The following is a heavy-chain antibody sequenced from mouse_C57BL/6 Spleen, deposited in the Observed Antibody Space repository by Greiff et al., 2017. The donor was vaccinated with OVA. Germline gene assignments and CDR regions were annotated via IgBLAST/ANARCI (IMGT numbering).Heavy chain of an antibody. V-gene: IGHV1-69*01. D-gene: IGHD3-3*01. CDR2: IDPSDSYT. CDR1: GYTFTSYW. Sequence: QVQLQQPGAELVMPGASVKLSCKASGYTFTSYWMHWVKQRPGQGLEWIGEIDPSDSYTNYNQKFKGKSTLTVDKSSSTAYMQLSSLTSEDSAVYYCARKGPGGFAYWGQGTLGTVAA. CDR3: ARKGPGGFAY. J-gene: IGHJ3*01.